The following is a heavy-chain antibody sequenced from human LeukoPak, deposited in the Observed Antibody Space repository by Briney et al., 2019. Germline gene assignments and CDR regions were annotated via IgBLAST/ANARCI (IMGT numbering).Heavy chain of an antibody. J-gene: IGHJ4*02. CDR3: ARESMVRGVTFDY. D-gene: IGHD3-10*01. CDR2: IYYSGST. Sequence: SETLSLTCTVSGGSISSYYWSWIRQPPGKGLEWIGYIYYSGSTNYNPSLKSRVTISVDTSKNQFSLKLSSVTAADTAVYYAARESMVRGVTFDYWGQGTLATVSS. CDR1: GGSISSYY. V-gene: IGHV4-59*01.